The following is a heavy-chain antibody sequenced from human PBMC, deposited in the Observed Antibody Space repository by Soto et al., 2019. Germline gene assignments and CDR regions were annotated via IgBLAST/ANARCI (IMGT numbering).Heavy chain of an antibody. D-gene: IGHD3-22*01. V-gene: IGHV1-3*01. CDR3: ARPKDYDDCLDL. J-gene: IGHJ4*02. CDR1: GYAFTWFY. Sequence: QVQLVQSGAEVKKPGASVKVSCKASGYAFTWFYIHWVRQAPGQRLEWMGWINAGNGNTKYPQKFQVRVTITRDTSANTAYMELSSLISEDTAVYYCARPKDYDDCLDLWGQGSLVTVSS. CDR2: INAGNGNT.